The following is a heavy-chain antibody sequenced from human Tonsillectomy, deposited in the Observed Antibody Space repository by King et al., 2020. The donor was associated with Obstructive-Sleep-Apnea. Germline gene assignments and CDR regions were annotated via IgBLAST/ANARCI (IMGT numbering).Heavy chain of an antibody. CDR2: IDPGDSYT. CDR3: ARRFLGYCGTTSCSHFDY. V-gene: IGHV5-10-1*01. J-gene: IGHJ4*02. CDR1: GYSFTNYW. Sequence: QLVQSGAEVKKTGESLRISCEGSGYSFTNYWISVLRQMPGKGLECMGTIDPGDSYTNYSPSFQGHVTISADKTISTAYLQWSSLKASDTAIYYCARRFLGYCGTTSCSHFDYWGQGTLVTVSS. D-gene: IGHD2-2*01.